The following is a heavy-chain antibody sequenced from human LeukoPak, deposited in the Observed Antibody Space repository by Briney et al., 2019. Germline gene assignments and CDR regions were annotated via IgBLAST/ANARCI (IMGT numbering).Heavy chain of an antibody. CDR2: ISSDSGAR. Sequence: GGSLRLSCGASGLTFSSYSMNWVRQAPGKGLEGVSYISSDSGARYYADSVKGRFTISRDNAKNSLFLQMNSLRAEDTAVYYCARATQPGFDPGGQGTLVTVSS. D-gene: IGHD2-15*01. CDR1: GLTFSSYS. V-gene: IGHV3-48*01. J-gene: IGHJ5*02. CDR3: ARATQPGFDP.